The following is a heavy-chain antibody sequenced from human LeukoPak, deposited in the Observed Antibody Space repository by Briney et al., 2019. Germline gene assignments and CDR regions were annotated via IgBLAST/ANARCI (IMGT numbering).Heavy chain of an antibody. CDR1: GYTFTGYY. V-gene: IGHV1-2*02. CDR2: INPNSGGT. J-gene: IGHJ4*02. Sequence: ASVKVSCKASGYTFTGYYMHWVRQAPGQGREWMGWINPNSGGTNYAQKFQGRVTMTRDTSISTAYMDLSSLRSDDTAVYYCARAGLLWFGEANDYWGQGTLVTVSS. CDR3: ARAGLLWFGEANDY. D-gene: IGHD3-10*01.